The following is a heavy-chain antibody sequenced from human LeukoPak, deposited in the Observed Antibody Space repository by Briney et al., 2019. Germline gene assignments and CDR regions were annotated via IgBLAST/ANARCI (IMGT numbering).Heavy chain of an antibody. J-gene: IGHJ4*02. CDR3: ARANEVAGSFDY. V-gene: IGHV6-1*01. CDR1: GDGFSSNNAA. Sequence: SQTLSLTCAISGDGFSSNNAAWNWIRQSPSRGLEWLGRTYYRSKWFFQYEVSVKSRMTINPDTSKNQFSLQVDSMTPDDTAAYYCARANEVAGSFDYWGQGILVTVSS. D-gene: IGHD6-19*01. CDR2: TYYRSKWFF.